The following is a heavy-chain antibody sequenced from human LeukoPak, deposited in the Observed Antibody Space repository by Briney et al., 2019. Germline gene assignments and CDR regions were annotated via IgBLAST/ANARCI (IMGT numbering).Heavy chain of an antibody. CDR1: GXSISSYY. J-gene: IGHJ5*02. CDR3: ARDPTAAGKGAWFDP. Sequence: SETLSLTCTVPGXSISSYYWSWIRQPPGKGLEWIGSIYYSGSTYYNPSLKSRVTISVDTSKNQFSLKLSSVAAADTAVYYCARDPTAAGKGAWFDPWGQGTLVTVSS. V-gene: IGHV4-39*02. CDR2: IYYSGST. D-gene: IGHD6-13*01.